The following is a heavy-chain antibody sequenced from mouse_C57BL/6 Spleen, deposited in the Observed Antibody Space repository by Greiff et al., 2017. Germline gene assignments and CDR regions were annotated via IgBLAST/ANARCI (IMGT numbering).Heavy chain of an antibody. J-gene: IGHJ2*01. CDR2: IYPRSGNT. D-gene: IGHD3-3*01. CDR1: GYTFTSYG. CDR3: ASGTLYFDY. Sequence: VHLVESGAELARPGASVKLSCKASGYTFTSYGISWVKQRTGQGLEWIGEIYPRSGNTYYNEKFKGKATLTADKSSSTAYMELRSLTAEDSAVYFCASGTLYFDYWGQGTTLTVSS. V-gene: IGHV1-81*01.